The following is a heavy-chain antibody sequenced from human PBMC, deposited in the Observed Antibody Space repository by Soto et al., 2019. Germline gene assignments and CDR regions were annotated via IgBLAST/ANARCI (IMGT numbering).Heavy chain of an antibody. D-gene: IGHD2-21*02. CDR2: IRNHSYSGRL. V-gene: IGHV3-49*04. CDR1: GFTFVDYA. J-gene: IGHJ5*02. CDR3: TRAESPETAYFYDA. Sequence: PGGSLRLSCTTSGFTFVDYAIGWVRQAPGTGLEWVGLIRNHSYSGRLEYAASVKDRFIVSRDDFKSVAYLQMNSLKTEDSAVYFCTRAESPETAYFYDAWGQGT.